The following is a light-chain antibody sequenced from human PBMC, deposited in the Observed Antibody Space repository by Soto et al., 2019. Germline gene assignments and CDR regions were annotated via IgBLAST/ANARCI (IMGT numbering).Light chain of an antibody. CDR3: QHYNNWLGT. V-gene: IGKV3-15*01. CDR2: GAS. Sequence: EIVMTQSPATLSVSRGERATLSCRANQAISSNLAWYQQKPGQAPRLLIYGASTRATGIPDRFSGSGSGSEFILTISSLQSEDFAVYYCQHYNNWLGTFGGGTKVEIK. CDR1: QAISSN. J-gene: IGKJ4*01.